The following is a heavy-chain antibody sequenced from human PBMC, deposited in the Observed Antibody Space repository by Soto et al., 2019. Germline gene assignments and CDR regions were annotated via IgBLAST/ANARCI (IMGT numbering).Heavy chain of an antibody. CDR3: ARGGLIAAAATRWFDP. D-gene: IGHD6-13*01. J-gene: IGHJ5*02. CDR1: GGSFSGYY. CDR2: INHSGST. V-gene: IGHV4-34*01. Sequence: QVQLQQWGAGLLKPSETLSLTCAVYGGSFSGYYWSWIRQPPGQGLEWIGEINHSGSTNYNPSLKSRVTISVDTSKNQFPLKLSSVTAAATAVYYCARGGLIAAAATRWFDPWGQGTLVTVSS.